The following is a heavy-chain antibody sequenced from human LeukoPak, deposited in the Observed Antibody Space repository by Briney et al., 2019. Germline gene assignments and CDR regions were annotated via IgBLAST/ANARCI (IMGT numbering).Heavy chain of an antibody. J-gene: IGHJ4*02. CDR2: IFYSGST. Sequence: SETLSLTCTVSGASISSGSYYWGWIRQPPGKGLDWIGSIFYSGSTYYNPSLKSRVTISVDTSKNQFSLKLSSVTAADTAVYYCARHGSYYGSAPHYYFDYWGQGTLVTVSS. V-gene: IGHV4-39*01. CDR3: ARHGSYYGSAPHYYFDY. D-gene: IGHD3-10*01. CDR1: GASISSGSYY.